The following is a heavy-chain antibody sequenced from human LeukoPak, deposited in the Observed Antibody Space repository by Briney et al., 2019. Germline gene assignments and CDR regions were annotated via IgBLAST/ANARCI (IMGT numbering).Heavy chain of an antibody. J-gene: IGHJ4*02. Sequence: GGSLRLSSAASGFTFSSYEMNWVRQAPGKGLEWVSYISSSGTTIYYADSVKGRFTISRDNAKNSLYLQMNSLRAEDTAVYYCARRYCSSTSCLIDYWGQGTLVTVSS. V-gene: IGHV3-48*03. D-gene: IGHD2-2*01. CDR2: ISSSGTTI. CDR1: GFTFSSYE. CDR3: ARRYCSSTSCLIDY.